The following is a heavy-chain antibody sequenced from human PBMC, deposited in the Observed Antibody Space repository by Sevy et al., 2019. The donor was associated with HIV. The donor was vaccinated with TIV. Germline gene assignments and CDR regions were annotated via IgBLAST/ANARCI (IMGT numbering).Heavy chain of an antibody. CDR2: IWFDGSNS. V-gene: IGHV3-33*01. Sequence: GGSLRLSCAASGFSFSSYGMHWVRQAPGKGLEWVALIWFDGSNSYYADSVKGRFTISRDTSKNTVYLQMNSLRAEDTAVYYCARDHEFYDYGDHGPTFFPDYWGQGNLVTVSS. CDR1: GFSFSSYG. CDR3: ARDHEFYDYGDHGPTFFPDY. J-gene: IGHJ4*02. D-gene: IGHD4-17*01.